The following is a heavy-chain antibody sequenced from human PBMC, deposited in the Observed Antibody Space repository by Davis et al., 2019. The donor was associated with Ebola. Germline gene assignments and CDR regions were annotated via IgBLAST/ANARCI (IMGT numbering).Heavy chain of an antibody. CDR1: GFTFSSYA. D-gene: IGHD4-17*01. V-gene: IGHV3-73*01. J-gene: IGHJ4*02. Sequence: GGSLRLSCAASGFTFSSYAMHWVRQAPGKGLEWVGRIRSKANSYATAYAASVKGRFTISRDDSKNTAYLQMNSLKTEDTAVYYCTSTTVSKGDYWGQGTLVTVSS. CDR3: TSTTVSKGDY. CDR2: IRSKANSYAT.